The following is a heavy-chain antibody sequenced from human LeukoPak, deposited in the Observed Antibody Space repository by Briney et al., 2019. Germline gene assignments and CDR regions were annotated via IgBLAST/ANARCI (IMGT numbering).Heavy chain of an antibody. CDR3: ARDPGWSSFDI. Sequence: PGGSPRLSCVASGFSFISYWMSWVRQPPGKGLDFVANIKQAGVSKNYVNYVKGRFTISRDNAENSLYLQMSSLRAEDTALYYCARDPGWSSFDIWGQGIMVTVSS. CDR2: IKQAGVSK. D-gene: IGHD2-15*01. V-gene: IGHV3-7*01. J-gene: IGHJ3*02. CDR1: GFSFISYW.